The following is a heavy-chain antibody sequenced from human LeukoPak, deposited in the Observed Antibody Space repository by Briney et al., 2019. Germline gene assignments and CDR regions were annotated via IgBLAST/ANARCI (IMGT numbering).Heavy chain of an antibody. V-gene: IGHV4-34*01. CDR2: INPSGRT. CDR3: ARDRYDHDSSGYYEF. CDR1: GGSFSGYY. Sequence: PSETLSLTCAVDGGSFSGYYWSWIRQPPGKGREGIGEINPSGRTNYNPALKSRVTISVDTSKNQVSLKLTSVTTADTAVYYCARDRYDHDSSGYYEFWGQGTLVTVSS. D-gene: IGHD3-22*01. J-gene: IGHJ4*02.